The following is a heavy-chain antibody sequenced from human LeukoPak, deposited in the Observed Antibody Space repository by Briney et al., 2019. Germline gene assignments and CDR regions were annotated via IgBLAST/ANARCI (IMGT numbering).Heavy chain of an antibody. J-gene: IGHJ3*02. CDR2: MSYDGSDK. CDR3: ARDNSGSYGVGTFDI. D-gene: IGHD1-26*01. V-gene: IGHV3-30-3*01. CDR1: GFTFISYA. Sequence: GRSLRLSCAASGFTFISYAMHWVRQAPGKGLEWVAVMSYDGSDKYYADSVKGRFTISRDNSKNTLYLQMSSLRAEDTAIYYCARDNSGSYGVGTFDIWGQGTMVTVSS.